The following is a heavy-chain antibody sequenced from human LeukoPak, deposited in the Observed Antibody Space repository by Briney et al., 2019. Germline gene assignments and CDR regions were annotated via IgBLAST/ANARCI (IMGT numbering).Heavy chain of an antibody. D-gene: IGHD2-2*01. CDR1: GFTFSDYY. Sequence: GGSLRLSCAASGFTFSDYYMSWVRQAPGKGLEWVSYISSSSSTIYYADSVKGRFTISRDNAKNSLYLQMNSLRAEDTAVYYCAGTPVVPAAIGDYYMDVWGKGTTVTVSS. V-gene: IGHV3-11*04. CDR2: ISSSSSTI. J-gene: IGHJ6*03. CDR3: AGTPVVPAAIGDYYMDV.